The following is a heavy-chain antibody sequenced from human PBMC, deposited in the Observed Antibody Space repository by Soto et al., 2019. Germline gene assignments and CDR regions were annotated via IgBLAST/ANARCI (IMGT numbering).Heavy chain of an antibody. Sequence: EVQLVESGGGLVQPGGSLRLSCAASGFTFSSYSMNWVRQAPGKGLEWVSYISTSSSTIYYADSVKGRFTISRDNAKDSLYLQMNCLRAEDRAVYYCAREYCSSNSFLYDYWGQGTLVTVS. CDR2: ISTSSSTI. J-gene: IGHJ4*02. CDR3: AREYCSSNSFLYDY. D-gene: IGHD2-2*01. CDR1: GFTFSSYS. V-gene: IGHV3-48*01.